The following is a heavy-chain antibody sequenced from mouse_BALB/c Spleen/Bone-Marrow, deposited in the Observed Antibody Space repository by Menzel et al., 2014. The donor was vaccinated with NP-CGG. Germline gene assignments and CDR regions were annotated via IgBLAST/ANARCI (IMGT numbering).Heavy chain of an antibody. CDR2: IDPENGDT. Sequence: EVKLQESGAELVRSGASVKLSCTASGFNIKDYYMHWVKQRPEQGLEWTGWIDPENGDTEYAPKFQGKATMTADTSSNTAYLQLSSLTSEDTAVYYCNEGYGNYGYWGQGTTLTVSS. V-gene: IGHV14-4*02. CDR3: NEGYGNYGY. D-gene: IGHD2-10*02. J-gene: IGHJ2*01. CDR1: GFNIKDYY.